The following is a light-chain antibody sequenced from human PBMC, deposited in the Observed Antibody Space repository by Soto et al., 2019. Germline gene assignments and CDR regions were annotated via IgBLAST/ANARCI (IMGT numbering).Light chain of an antibody. J-gene: IGKJ2*01. CDR1: QRVSSSY. CDR2: GAS. Sequence: EIVLTQSPGTLSLSPGERATLSCRASQRVSSSYLAWYQQKPGQAPRVLIYGASTRATGIPDTFSGSGSGTDFTLTISRLEPEDFAVYFCQRYGSSPPFTFGQGTKVEI. CDR3: QRYGSSPPFT. V-gene: IGKV3-20*01.